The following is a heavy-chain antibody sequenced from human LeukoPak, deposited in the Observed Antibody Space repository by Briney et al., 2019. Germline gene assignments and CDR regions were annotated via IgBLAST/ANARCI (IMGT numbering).Heavy chain of an antibody. Sequence: PGGSLRLSCAASGFTFSSYAMSWVRQAPGKGLGWVSAISGSGGSTYYADSVKGRFTISRDNSKNTLYLQMNSLRAEDTAVYYCAKDKVVRKGGELRATTFDYWGQGTLVTVSS. D-gene: IGHD1-26*01. CDR2: ISGSGGST. CDR1: GFTFSSYA. V-gene: IGHV3-23*01. CDR3: AKDKVVRKGGELRATTFDY. J-gene: IGHJ4*02.